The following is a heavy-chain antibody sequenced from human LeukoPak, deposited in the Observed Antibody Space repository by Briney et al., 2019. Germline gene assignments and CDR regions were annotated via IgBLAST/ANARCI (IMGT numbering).Heavy chain of an antibody. CDR2: ININSGGT. J-gene: IGHJ4*02. D-gene: IGHD3-10*01. V-gene: IGHV1-2*02. CDR3: ARDYYGSGSYYSGGFDY. CDR1: GYTFTGYY. Sequence: GASVKVSCKASGYTFTGYYMHWVRQAPGQGLEWMGWININSGGTNYAQKFQGRVTMTRDTSISTAYMELSRLRSDDTAVYYCARDYYGSGSYYSGGFDYWGQGTLVTVSS.